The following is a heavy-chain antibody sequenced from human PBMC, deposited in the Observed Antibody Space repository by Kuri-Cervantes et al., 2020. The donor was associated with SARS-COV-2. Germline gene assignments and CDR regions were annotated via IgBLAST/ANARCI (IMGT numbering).Heavy chain of an antibody. CDR2: IYHSGST. Sequence: SETLSLTCAVSGGSISSGGYSWSWIRQPPGKGLEWIGYIYHSGSTYYNPSLKSRVTISVDRSKNQFSLKLSSVTAADTAVYYCARDRPYSSSWYPDYWGQGTLVTVSS. CDR1: GGSISSGGYS. D-gene: IGHD6-13*01. CDR3: ARDRPYSSSWYPDY. J-gene: IGHJ4*02. V-gene: IGHV4-30-2*01.